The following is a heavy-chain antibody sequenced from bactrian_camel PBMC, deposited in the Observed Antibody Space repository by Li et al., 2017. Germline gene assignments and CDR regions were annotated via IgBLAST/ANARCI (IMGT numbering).Heavy chain of an antibody. CDR1: GFTFSSYW. V-gene: IGHV3S25*01. D-gene: IGHD7*01. CDR3: VAGRVCVDLGRGRPDY. Sequence: QLVESGGGLVQPGGSLRLSCAASGFTFSSYWMYWVRQAPGKGLEWVSSIVSGGCSTYYADSVKGRFTISQDTAKYTVSLQMNSLKPEDTAMYYCVAGRVCVDLGRGRPDYWGQGTQVTVS. J-gene: IGHJ4*01. CDR2: IVSGGCST.